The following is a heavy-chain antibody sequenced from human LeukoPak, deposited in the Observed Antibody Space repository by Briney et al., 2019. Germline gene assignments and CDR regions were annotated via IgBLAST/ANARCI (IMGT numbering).Heavy chain of an antibody. J-gene: IGHJ4*02. Sequence: PGGSLRLSCAASGFTFSSHAMSWVRQAPGKGLEWVSTFSGSGGSTYYADSVKGRFTISRDTSKNTLYLQMNSLRAEDTAVYYCAKAGMRNYDILTYFDFRGQGTLVTVSS. CDR3: AKAGMRNYDILTYFDF. V-gene: IGHV3-23*01. CDR2: FSGSGGST. CDR1: GFTFSSHA. D-gene: IGHD3-9*01.